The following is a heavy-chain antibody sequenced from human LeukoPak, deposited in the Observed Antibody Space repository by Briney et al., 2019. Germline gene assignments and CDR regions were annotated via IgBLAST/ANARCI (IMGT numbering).Heavy chain of an antibody. CDR1: GGSVSSDY. CDR3: ARLGKDVTYTAYYFNY. V-gene: IGHV4-59*08. D-gene: IGHD7-27*01. Sequence: PSETLSLTCTVSGGSVSSDYWSWIRQRPGKGVGYMGFINYAGHTNYTPSLKSQVTVSIDTSKNQVSLKLSSVTAADTAVYYCARLGKDVTYTAYYFNYWGQGTLVTVSS. CDR2: INYAGHT. J-gene: IGHJ4*02.